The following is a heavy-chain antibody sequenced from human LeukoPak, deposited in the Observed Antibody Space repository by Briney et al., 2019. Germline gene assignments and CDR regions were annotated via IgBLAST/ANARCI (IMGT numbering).Heavy chain of an antibody. J-gene: IGHJ6*02. Sequence: ASVKVSCKASGYTFTGYYMHWVRQAPGQGLEWMGWINPNSGATNYAQKFQGRVTVTRDTSISTAYMELSRLRSDDTAVYYCARDRIAVSGTYSYYYYGMDVWGQGTTVTVSS. V-gene: IGHV1-2*02. CDR3: ARDRIAVSGTYSYYYYGMDV. D-gene: IGHD6-19*01. CDR2: INPNSGAT. CDR1: GYTFTGYY.